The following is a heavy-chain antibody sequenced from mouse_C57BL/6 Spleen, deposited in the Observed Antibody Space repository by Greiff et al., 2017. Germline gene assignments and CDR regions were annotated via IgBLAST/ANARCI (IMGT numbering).Heavy chain of an antibody. CDR2: INPYNGDT. V-gene: IGHV1-20*01. CDR1: GYSFTGYF. Sequence: VQLQQSGPELVKPGDSVKISCKASGYSFTGYFMNWVMQSHGKSLEWIGRINPYNGDTFYNQKFKGKATLTVDKSSSTAHMELRSLTSEDSAVYYCANDYGRGYWFSYWGQGTLVTVSA. J-gene: IGHJ3*01. CDR3: ANDYGRGYWFSY. D-gene: IGHD1-1*01.